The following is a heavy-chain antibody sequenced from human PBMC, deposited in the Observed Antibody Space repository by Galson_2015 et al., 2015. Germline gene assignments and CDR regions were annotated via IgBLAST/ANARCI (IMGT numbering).Heavy chain of an antibody. CDR1: GFTFITCG. Sequence: SLRLSCAASGFTFITCGMHWVRQAPGKGLEWVAVIWYDGSNKYYADSVKGRFTISRDNSKNTLYLQMNSLRAEDTAVYYCARDPLYGSGSYYHLDKNYYYYGMDVWGQGTTVTVSS. CDR2: IWYDGSNK. CDR3: ARDPLYGSGSYYHLDKNYYYYGMDV. V-gene: IGHV3-33*01. J-gene: IGHJ6*02. D-gene: IGHD3-10*01.